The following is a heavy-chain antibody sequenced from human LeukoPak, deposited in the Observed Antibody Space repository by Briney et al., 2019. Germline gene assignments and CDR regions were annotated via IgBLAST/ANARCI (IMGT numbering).Heavy chain of an antibody. Sequence: GGSLRLSCTASGFTFGDYAMSWVCQAPGNGLEGVGFIRIKAYGWTTEDAASVKGRFTISRDASKSIAYLQMNSLKTEDTAVYYCTRDLYGSGSYYNRPFDYWGQGTLVTVSS. CDR3: TRDLYGSGSYYNRPFDY. CDR1: GFTFGDYA. J-gene: IGHJ4*02. D-gene: IGHD3-10*01. CDR2: IRIKAYGWTT. V-gene: IGHV3-49*04.